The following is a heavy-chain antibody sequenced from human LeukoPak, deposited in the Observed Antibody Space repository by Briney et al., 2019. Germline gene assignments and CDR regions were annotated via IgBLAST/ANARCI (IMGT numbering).Heavy chain of an antibody. D-gene: IGHD2-2*01. J-gene: IGHJ4*02. CDR1: GGSFSGYY. CDR2: IYYSGST. V-gene: IGHV4-34*01. CDR3: ARLYWTGHFQLLFDY. Sequence: SETLSLTCAVYGGSFSGYYWSWIRQPPGKRPEWIGSIYYSGSTYYNPSLKSRVTISVDTSKNQFSLKLSSVTAADTAVYYCARLYWTGHFQLLFDYWGQGTLVTVSS.